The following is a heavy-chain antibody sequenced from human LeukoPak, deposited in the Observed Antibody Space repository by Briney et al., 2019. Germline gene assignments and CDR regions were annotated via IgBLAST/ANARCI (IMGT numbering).Heavy chain of an antibody. V-gene: IGHV4-59*08. Sequence: SETLSLTCTVSGGSISSYYWSWIRQPPGKGLEWIGYIYYSGITYYNPSLKSRLTISVRTSKNQFSLKLSYVPAADTAIYYCARRLVRGDYDSYDSWGQGALVTVSS. CDR1: GGSISSYY. D-gene: IGHD2-21*01. J-gene: IGHJ4*02. CDR3: ARRLVRGDYDSYDS. CDR2: IYYSGIT.